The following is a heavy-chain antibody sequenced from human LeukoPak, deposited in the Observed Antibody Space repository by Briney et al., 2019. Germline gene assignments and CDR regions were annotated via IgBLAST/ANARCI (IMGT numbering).Heavy chain of an antibody. CDR1: GGSFRGYY. CDR3: ARVRGAWADD. CDR2: INHSGST. J-gene: IGHJ4*02. Sequence: SETLSLTCAVYGGSFRGYYWSWIRQPPGKGLEWIGEINHSGSTNYNPSLKSRVTISVDTSKNQFSLKLSSVTAADTAVYYCARVRGAWADDWGQGTLVTVSS. D-gene: IGHD3-10*01. V-gene: IGHV4-34*01.